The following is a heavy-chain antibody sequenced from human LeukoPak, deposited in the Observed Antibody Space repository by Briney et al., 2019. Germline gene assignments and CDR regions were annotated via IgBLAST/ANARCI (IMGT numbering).Heavy chain of an antibody. J-gene: IGHJ4*02. CDR2: FDLEDGET. CDR3: ATGPGYYDSSGYYAN. Sequence: ASVKVSCKVSGYTLTELSMHWVRQAPGKGLEWMGGFDLEDGETIYAQKFQGRVTMTEDTSTDTAYMELSSLRSEDTAVYYCATGPGYYDSSGYYANWGQGTLVTVSS. D-gene: IGHD3-22*01. CDR1: GYTLTELS. V-gene: IGHV1-24*01.